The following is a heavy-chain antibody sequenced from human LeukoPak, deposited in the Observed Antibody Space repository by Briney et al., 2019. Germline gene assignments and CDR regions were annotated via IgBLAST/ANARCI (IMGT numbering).Heavy chain of an antibody. J-gene: IGHJ4*02. D-gene: IGHD3-9*01. CDR2: INYSGST. CDR1: GGSFSGYY. CDR3: VRLQYYDILTGYYRIYYFDY. V-gene: IGHV4-34*01. Sequence: SETLSLTCAVYGGSFSGYYWSWIRQPPGKGLEWIGEINYSGSTNYNPSLKSRVTISVDTSKNQFSLKLSSVTAADTAAYYCVRLQYYDILTGYYRIYYFDYWGQGTLVTVSS.